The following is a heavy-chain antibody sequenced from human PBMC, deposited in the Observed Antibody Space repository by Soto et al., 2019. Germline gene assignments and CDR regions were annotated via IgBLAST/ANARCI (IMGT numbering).Heavy chain of an antibody. Sequence: GGSLRLSCAASGFTFSSYAMHWVRQDPGKGLEWVAVISYDGSNKYYADSVKGRFTISRDNSKNTLYLQMNSLRAEDTAVYYCARDGSSSGWFDPWGQGTLVTVSS. D-gene: IGHD6-6*01. CDR3: ARDGSSSGWFDP. V-gene: IGHV3-30-3*01. CDR1: GFTFSSYA. J-gene: IGHJ5*02. CDR2: ISYDGSNK.